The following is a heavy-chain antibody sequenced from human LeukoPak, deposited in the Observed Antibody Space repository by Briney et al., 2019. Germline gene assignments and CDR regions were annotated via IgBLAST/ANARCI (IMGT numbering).Heavy chain of an antibody. V-gene: IGHV4-59*01. CDR3: ARGYGYNSEY. CDR1: GGSFSGYY. J-gene: IGHJ4*02. D-gene: IGHD5-24*01. Sequence: ASETLSLTCAVYGGSFSGYYWSWIRQPPGKGLEWIGYIYYSGSTNYNPSLKSRVTISVDTSKNQFSLKLSSVTAADTAVYYCARGYGYNSEYWGQGIVVTVSP. CDR2: IYYSGST.